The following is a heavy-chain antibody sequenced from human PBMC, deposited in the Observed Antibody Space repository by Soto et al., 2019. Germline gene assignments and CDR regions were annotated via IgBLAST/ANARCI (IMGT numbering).Heavy chain of an antibody. CDR3: AREGSYSAYNFAHGIQLWSFDF. CDR2: IFSSGST. J-gene: IGHJ4*02. D-gene: IGHD5-12*01. V-gene: IGHV4-4*07. CDR1: GGSINTFY. Sequence: SETLSLTCTVSGGSINTFYWSWVRRPAGKGLEWIGRIFSSGSTSFNPSLESRVAMSVDTSKNHFSLNLSSVTAADMAVYYCAREGSYSAYNFAHGIQLWSFDFWGQGALVTVSS.